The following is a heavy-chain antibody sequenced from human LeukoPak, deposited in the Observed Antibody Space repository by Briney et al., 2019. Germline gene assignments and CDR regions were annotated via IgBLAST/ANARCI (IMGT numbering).Heavy chain of an antibody. V-gene: IGHV4-61*02. J-gene: IGHJ4*02. CDR1: GGSISSGSYY. D-gene: IGHD1-26*01. CDR2: IYTSRST. Sequence: SQTLSLTCTVSGGSISSGSYYWRWIRQPAGKGLEWIGRIYTSRSTNYNPSLKSRVTISVDTSKNQFSLKLSSVTAADTAVYYCASDRGSYFDYWGQGTLVTVSS. CDR3: ASDRGSYFDY.